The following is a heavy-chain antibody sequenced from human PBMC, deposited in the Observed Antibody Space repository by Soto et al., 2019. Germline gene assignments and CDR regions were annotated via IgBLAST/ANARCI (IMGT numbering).Heavy chain of an antibody. CDR3: AKAWKYSSDMDV. CDR1: GFTVSSYG. V-gene: IGHV3-23*01. J-gene: IGHJ6*03. D-gene: IGHD1-1*01. CDR2: ISGSGGNT. Sequence: ESGGGLVQPGGSLRLSCAASGFTVSSYGMSWVRQAPGKGLEWVSVISGSGGNTYYADSVKGRFTIFRDNSKNTLHLQMNSLRAEDTAVYYCAKAWKYSSDMDVWGKGTTVTVSS.